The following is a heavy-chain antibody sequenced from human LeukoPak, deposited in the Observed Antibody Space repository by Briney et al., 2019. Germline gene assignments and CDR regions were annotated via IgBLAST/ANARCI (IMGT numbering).Heavy chain of an antibody. V-gene: IGHV3-66*01. CDR2: IYSGGST. J-gene: IGHJ4*02. D-gene: IGHD3-10*01. CDR1: GFTFSNYA. CDR3: AKDYYYGSGSYYDY. Sequence: AGGSLRLPCAASGFTFSNYAMSWVRQAPGKGLEWVSVIYSGGSTYYADSVKGRFTISRDNSKNTLYLQMNSLRAEDTAVYYCAKDYYYGSGSYYDYWGQGTLVTVSS.